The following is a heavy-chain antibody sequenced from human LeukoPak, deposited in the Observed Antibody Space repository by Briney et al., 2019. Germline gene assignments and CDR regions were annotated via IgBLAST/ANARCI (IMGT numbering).Heavy chain of an antibody. CDR3: AKVPHQWFGEFHPFDY. CDR2: ISYDGSNK. CDR1: GFTFSSYG. J-gene: IGHJ4*02. D-gene: IGHD3-10*01. Sequence: PGGSLRLSCAASGFTFSSYGMHWVRQAPGKGLEWVAVISYDGSNKYYADSVKGRFTISRDNSKNTLYLQMNSLRAEDTAVYYCAKVPHQWFGEFHPFDYWGQGTLVTVSS. V-gene: IGHV3-30*18.